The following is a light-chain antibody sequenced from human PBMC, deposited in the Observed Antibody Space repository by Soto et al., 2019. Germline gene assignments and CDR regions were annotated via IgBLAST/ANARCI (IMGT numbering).Light chain of an antibody. V-gene: IGKV1D-16*01. CDR3: QQYNSYPPT. Sequence: DIHMTHITSSEEPRVGYGCSTRWPASQGISSWLAWYQQKPGKAPKLLIYAASSLQSGVPSRFSGSGSGTDFTLSGSSLQPEDFAPYYCQQYNSYPPTFGGGTTGDIK. CDR2: AAS. J-gene: IGKJ4*01. CDR1: QGISSW.